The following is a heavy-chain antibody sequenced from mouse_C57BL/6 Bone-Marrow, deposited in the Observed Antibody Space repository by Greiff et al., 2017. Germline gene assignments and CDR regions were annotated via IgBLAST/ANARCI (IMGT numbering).Heavy chain of an antibody. CDR1: GFTFSSYA. CDR2: ISAGGSYT. V-gene: IGHV5-4*01. CDR3: ARDGAGFFAY. J-gene: IGHJ3*01. D-gene: IGHD1-1*02. Sequence: EVKLVESGGGLVKPGGSLKLSCAASGFTFSSYAMSWVRQTPEKGLEWVATISAGGSYTYYPANVQGRFTITRDTAENNLYLQMRHRKSEDTAIYYCARDGAGFFAYWGQGTLVTVSA.